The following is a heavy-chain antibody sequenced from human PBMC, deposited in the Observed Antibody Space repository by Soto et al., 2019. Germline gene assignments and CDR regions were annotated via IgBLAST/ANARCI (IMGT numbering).Heavy chain of an antibody. V-gene: IGHV3-30-3*01. CDR3: ARDVGITMVRGVIEYYGMDV. J-gene: IGHJ6*02. D-gene: IGHD3-10*01. CDR1: GFTFSSYA. CDR2: ISYDGSNK. Sequence: QVQLVESGGGVVQPGRSLRLSCAASGFTFSSYAMHWVRQAPGKGLEGVAVISYDGSNKYYADSVKGRFTISRDNSKNTLYLQMNSLRAEDTAVYYCARDVGITMVRGVIEYYGMDVWGQGTTVTVSS.